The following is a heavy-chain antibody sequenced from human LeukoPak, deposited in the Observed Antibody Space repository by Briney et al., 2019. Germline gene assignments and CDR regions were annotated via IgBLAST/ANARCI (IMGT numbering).Heavy chain of an antibody. D-gene: IGHD2-21*02. J-gene: IGHJ6*02. CDR3: ARARDSTYYYYGMDV. Sequence: GGSLRLSCAASGFTFSDYYMSWIRQAPGKGLEWVSYISSSGSTIYYADSVKGRFTISRDNSKNTLYLQMNSLRAEDTAVYYCARARDSTYYYYGMDVWGQGTTVTVSS. CDR1: GFTFSDYY. V-gene: IGHV3-11*04. CDR2: ISSSGSTI.